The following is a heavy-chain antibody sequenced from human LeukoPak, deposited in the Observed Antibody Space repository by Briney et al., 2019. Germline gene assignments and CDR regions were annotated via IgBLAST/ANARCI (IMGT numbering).Heavy chain of an antibody. CDR3: ARATIRVNGDGNNYYSYLDV. V-gene: IGHV3-7*01. J-gene: IGHJ6*03. Sequence: GGSLRLSCEASGFTFTKFWMSWVRQAPGKGLEWVANIQEDGKKENYVDSVRGRFTISRDNAKNSIYLQMNSLRVEDTAVYYCARATIRVNGDGNNYYSYLDVWGKGTTVTVSS. CDR1: GFTFTKFW. CDR2: IQEDGKKE. D-gene: IGHD5-24*01.